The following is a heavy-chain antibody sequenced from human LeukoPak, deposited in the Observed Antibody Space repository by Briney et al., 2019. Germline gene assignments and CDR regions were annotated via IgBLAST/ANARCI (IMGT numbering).Heavy chain of an antibody. CDR2: ISSSGNTI. V-gene: IGHV3-11*01. D-gene: IGHD6-13*01. Sequence: GGSLRLSCAASEFTFTDYYMTWIRQAPGKGLEGVSYISSSGNTIYYADPVKGRFTISRDNAKNSLYLQMNSLRAEDTAVYYCARITADGYGMDVWGQGTTVTVSS. CDR1: EFTFTDYY. CDR3: ARITADGYGMDV. J-gene: IGHJ6*02.